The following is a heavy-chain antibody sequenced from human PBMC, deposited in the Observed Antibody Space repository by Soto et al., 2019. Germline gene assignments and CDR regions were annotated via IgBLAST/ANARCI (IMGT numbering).Heavy chain of an antibody. V-gene: IGHV1-18*01. CDR2: ISAYNGNT. D-gene: IGHD2-15*01. Sequence: GASVKVSCKASGYTFTSYGISWVRQAPGQGLEWMGWISAYNGNTNYAQKLQGRVTMTTDTSTSTAYMELRSLRSDDTAVYYCARGTGEDIVVVVADNPAVWFDPWGQGTLVTVSS. CDR1: GYTFTSYG. CDR3: ARGTGEDIVVVVADNPAVWFDP. J-gene: IGHJ5*02.